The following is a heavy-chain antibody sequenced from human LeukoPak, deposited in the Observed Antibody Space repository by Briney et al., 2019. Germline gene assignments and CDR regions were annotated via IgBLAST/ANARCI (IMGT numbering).Heavy chain of an antibody. CDR1: GYSISSGYY. CDR3: ARADVDTAVVTYFDC. J-gene: IGHJ4*02. CDR2: IYHSGST. Sequence: SSETLSLTCTVSGYSISSGYYWGWIRQPPGKGLEWIGSIYHSGSTYYNPSLKSRVTISVDTSKNQFSLKLSSVTAADTAVYYCARADVDTAVVTYFDCWGQGTLVTVSS. V-gene: IGHV4-38-2*02. D-gene: IGHD5-18*01.